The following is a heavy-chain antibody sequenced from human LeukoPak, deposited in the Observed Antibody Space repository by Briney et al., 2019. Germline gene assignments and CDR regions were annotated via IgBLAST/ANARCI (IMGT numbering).Heavy chain of an antibody. J-gene: IGHJ4*02. CDR3: ARLLQWLVDFDY. V-gene: IGHV4-39*07. CDR1: GGSISSSSYY. CDR2: IYYSGST. Sequence: SETLSLTCTVSGGSISSSSYYWGWIRQPPGKGLEWIGSIYYSGSTYYNPSLKSRVTISVDTSKNQFSLKLSSVTAADTAVYYCARLLQWLVDFDYWGQGALVTVSS. D-gene: IGHD6-19*01.